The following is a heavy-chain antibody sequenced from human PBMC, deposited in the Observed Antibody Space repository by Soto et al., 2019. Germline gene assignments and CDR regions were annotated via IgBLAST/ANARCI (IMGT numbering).Heavy chain of an antibody. Sequence: QVQLVESGGGVVQPGRSLRLSCAASGFTFSSYAMHWVRQAPGKGLEWVAVISYDGNNKYYADSVKGRFTISRDNSKNTLYLQMNSLRAEDTAVYYCASRDSYGTAESWGQGTLVTVSS. CDR2: ISYDGNNK. CDR1: GFTFSSYA. CDR3: ASRDSYGTAES. D-gene: IGHD5-18*01. V-gene: IGHV3-30-3*01. J-gene: IGHJ4*02.